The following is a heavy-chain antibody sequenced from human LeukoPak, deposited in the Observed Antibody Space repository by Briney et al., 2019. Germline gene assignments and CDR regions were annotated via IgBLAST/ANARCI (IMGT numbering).Heavy chain of an antibody. CDR1: GFTFSSYA. Sequence: GGSLRLSCAASGFTFSSYAMSWVRQAPGKGLEWVSAISGSGGSTYYADSVKGRFTISRDNSKNTLYLQMNSLRAEDTAVYYCAKAGGGYCSSISCERHPFDYWGQGTLVTVSS. CDR2: ISGSGGST. D-gene: IGHD2-2*01. J-gene: IGHJ4*02. V-gene: IGHV3-23*01. CDR3: AKAGGGYCSSISCERHPFDY.